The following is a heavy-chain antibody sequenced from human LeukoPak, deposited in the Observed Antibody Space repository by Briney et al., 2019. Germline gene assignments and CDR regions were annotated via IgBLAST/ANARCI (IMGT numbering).Heavy chain of an antibody. V-gene: IGHV4-4*07. J-gene: IGHJ5*02. CDR3: ARDQTDYYGSGSYYTKLKNWFDP. CDR2: IYTSGST. CDR1: GDSISSYY. Sequence: SETLSLTCTVSGDSISSYYWSWIRQPAGKGLEWIGRIYTSGSTNYNPSLKSRVTMSVDTSKNQFSLKLSSVTAADTAVYYCARDQTDYYGSGSYYTKLKNWFDPWGQGTLVTVSS. D-gene: IGHD3-10*01.